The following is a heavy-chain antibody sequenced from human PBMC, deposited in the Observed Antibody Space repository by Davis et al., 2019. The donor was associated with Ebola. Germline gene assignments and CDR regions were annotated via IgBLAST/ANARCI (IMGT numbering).Heavy chain of an antibody. D-gene: IGHD1-26*01. CDR1: GFTFSSYG. CDR3: ARDQVGAWYYFDY. Sequence: GGSLRLSCAASGFTFSSYGMHWVRQAPGKGLEWVAVISYDGSNKYYVDSVKGRFTISRDNAKNSLYLQMNSLRAEDTAVYYCARDQVGAWYYFDYWGQGTLVTVSS. V-gene: IGHV3-30*03. CDR2: ISYDGSNK. J-gene: IGHJ4*02.